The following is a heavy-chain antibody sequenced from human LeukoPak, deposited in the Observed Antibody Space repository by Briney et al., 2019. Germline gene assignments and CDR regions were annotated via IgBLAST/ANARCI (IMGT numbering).Heavy chain of an antibody. V-gene: IGHV1-8*01. CDR1: GYTFTSCD. Sequence: ASVTVSCKASGYTFTSCDINWVRQATGQGLEWMGWMNPNGGNTGYGQSFQGRITMTRDISIGTAYMELSNLTSEDTAIYYCTRGSSGRRDNWGQGTLVTVSA. D-gene: IGHD6-19*01. CDR3: TRGSSGRRDN. CDR2: MNPNGGNT. J-gene: IGHJ4*02.